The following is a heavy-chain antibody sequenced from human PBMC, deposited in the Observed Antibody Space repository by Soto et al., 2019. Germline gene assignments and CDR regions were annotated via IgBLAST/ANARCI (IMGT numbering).Heavy chain of an antibody. CDR3: VRLIGNSWLDY. Sequence: SQTLSLTCVISGDSVSTNSATWNWIRQSPLRGLEWLGRTYYRSKWYNDYAVSVKSRITINPDTSKNQFSLQLNSVTPEDTAVYYCVRLIGNSWLDYWGQGTLVTVSS. CDR2: TYYRSKWYN. CDR1: GDSVSTNSAT. V-gene: IGHV6-1*01. D-gene: IGHD6-13*01. J-gene: IGHJ4*02.